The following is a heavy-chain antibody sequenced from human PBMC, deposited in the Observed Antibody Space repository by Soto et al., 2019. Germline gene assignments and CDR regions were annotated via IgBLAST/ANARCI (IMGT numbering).Heavy chain of an antibody. CDR3: ARWANWKTLSWFDP. Sequence: ASLKVSCKASGYTFTSYGISWVRQAPGQGLEWMGWISAYNGNTNYAQKLQGRVTMTTDTSTSTAYMELRSLRSDDTAVYYCARWANWKTLSWFDPWGQGTLVTVSS. D-gene: IGHD1-20*01. CDR1: GYTFTSYG. V-gene: IGHV1-18*01. CDR2: ISAYNGNT. J-gene: IGHJ5*02.